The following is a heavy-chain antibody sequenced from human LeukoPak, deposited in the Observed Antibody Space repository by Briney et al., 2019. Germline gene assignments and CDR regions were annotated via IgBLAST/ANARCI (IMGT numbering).Heavy chain of an antibody. Sequence: GASLKTFSKSSGYSFTSYCNGWGRQMPGEGLEGGGINYPCDSDTRYSPSFQGQVTISADKSISTAYLQWSSLKASDTAMYYCARDLDTAMVTFGYWGQGTLVTVSS. CDR1: GYSFTSYC. CDR3: ARDLDTAMVTFGY. V-gene: IGHV5-51*01. CDR2: NYPCDSDT. J-gene: IGHJ4*02. D-gene: IGHD5-18*01.